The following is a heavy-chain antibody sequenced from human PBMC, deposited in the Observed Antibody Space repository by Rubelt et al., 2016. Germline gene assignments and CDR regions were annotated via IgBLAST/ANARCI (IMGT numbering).Heavy chain of an antibody. Sequence: VQLLESGEGLVQPGGSLRLSYAASGLTFSSYSMNWVRQAPGKGLEWVSHISGSRSPVYYAASVTGRCTISGDNAKNSLYLQMNGLRAEDTAVYYCVRDQGIPVTAWGQGTLVTVSS. D-gene: IGHD6-19*01. CDR1: GLTFSSYS. J-gene: IGHJ5*02. CDR3: VRDQGIPVTA. CDR2: ISGSRSPV. V-gene: IGHV3-48*04.